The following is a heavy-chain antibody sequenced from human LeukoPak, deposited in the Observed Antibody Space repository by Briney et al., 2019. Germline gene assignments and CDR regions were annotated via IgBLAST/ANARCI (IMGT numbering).Heavy chain of an antibody. V-gene: IGHV3-30*02. CDR2: IRYDGSNK. J-gene: IGHJ4*02. CDR3: ARRAPETGTTDPLDY. D-gene: IGHD1-7*01. Sequence: GGSLRLSCAASGFTFSSYGMHWVRQAPGKGLEWVAFIRYDGSNKYYADSVKGRFTISRDNSKNTLYLQMNSLRAEDTAVYYCARRAPETGTTDPLDYWGQGTLVTVSS. CDR1: GFTFSSYG.